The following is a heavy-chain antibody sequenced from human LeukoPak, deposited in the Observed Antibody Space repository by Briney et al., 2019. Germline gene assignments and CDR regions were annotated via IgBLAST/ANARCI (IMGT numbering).Heavy chain of an antibody. CDR3: AREAEWDYFDY. CDR2: IIPIFGTA. CDR1: GGTFSSYA. Sequence: GASVEVSCKASGGTFSSYAISWVRQAPGQGLEWMGGIIPIFGTANYAQKFQGRVTITADKSTSTAYMELSSLRSEDTAVYYCAREAEWDYFDYWGQGTLVTVSS. V-gene: IGHV1-69*06. D-gene: IGHD2-8*01. J-gene: IGHJ4*02.